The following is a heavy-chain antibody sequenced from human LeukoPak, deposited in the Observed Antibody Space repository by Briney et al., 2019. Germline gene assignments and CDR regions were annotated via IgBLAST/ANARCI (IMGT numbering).Heavy chain of an antibody. V-gene: IGHV4-34*01. J-gene: IGHJ4*02. Sequence: SGTLSLTCAVYGGAFSGYYWSWIRQPPGKGLEWIGEINHSGSTNYNPSLKSRVTISVDTSKNQFSLKLSSVTAADTAVYYCARDCGGYGDYYFDYWGQGTLVTVSS. D-gene: IGHD4-17*01. CDR3: ARDCGGYGDYYFDY. CDR2: INHSGST. CDR1: GGAFSGYY.